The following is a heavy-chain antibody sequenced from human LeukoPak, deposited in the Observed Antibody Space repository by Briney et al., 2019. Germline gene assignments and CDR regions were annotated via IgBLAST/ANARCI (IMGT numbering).Heavy chain of an antibody. V-gene: IGHV4-4*07. J-gene: IGHJ6*03. CDR2: IYTSGST. D-gene: IGHD1-1*01. Sequence: SETLSLTCTVSGGYISSYYWSWIRQPAGKGLEWIGRIYTSGSTNYNPSLKSRVTMSVDTSKNQFSLKLSSVTAADTAVYYCARGLERRGYYYYYMDVWGKGTTVTVSS. CDR1: GGYISSYY. CDR3: ARGLERRGYYYYYMDV.